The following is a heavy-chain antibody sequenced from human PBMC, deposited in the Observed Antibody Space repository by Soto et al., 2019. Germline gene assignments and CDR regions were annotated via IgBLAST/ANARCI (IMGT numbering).Heavy chain of an antibody. J-gene: IGHJ6*02. CDR2: INHSGST. Sequence: SETLSLTCAVYGGSFSGYYWSWIRQPPGKGLEWIGEINHSGSTNYNPSLKSRVTISVDTSKNQFSLKLSSVTAADTAVFYCARGRRVTSSIAARPAGMAVWGPGTTVTVSS. CDR1: GGSFSGYY. CDR3: ARGRRVTSSIAARPAGMAV. V-gene: IGHV4-34*01. D-gene: IGHD6-6*01.